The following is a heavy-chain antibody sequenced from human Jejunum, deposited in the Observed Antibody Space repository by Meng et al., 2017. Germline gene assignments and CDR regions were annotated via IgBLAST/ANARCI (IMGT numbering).Heavy chain of an antibody. D-gene: IGHD1/OR15-1a*01. CDR1: GGSISSGSYY. CDR2: IYSSGSN. J-gene: IGHJ4*02. CDR3: ARERVTPTKGLDC. Sequence: LRLSCTVSGGSISSGSYYWNWIRQPAGKGLEWIGRIYSSGSNTYNPSLESRVTISVDTSNNQFSLKLTSVTAADVAVYYCARERVTPTKGLDCWGQGTLVTVSS. V-gene: IGHV4-61*02.